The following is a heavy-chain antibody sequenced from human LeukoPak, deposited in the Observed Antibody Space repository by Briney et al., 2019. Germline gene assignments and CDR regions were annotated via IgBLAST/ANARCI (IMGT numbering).Heavy chain of an antibody. J-gene: IGHJ5*02. CDR1: GGTFSSYA. D-gene: IGHD5-18*01. CDR3: ARVDSYGYWGSSGFDP. Sequence: SVKVSCKASGGTFSSYAISWVRQAPGQGLEWMGGIIPIFGTANYAQKFQGRVTITADESTSTAYMELSSLRSEDTAVYYCARVDSYGYWGSSGFDPWGQGTLVTVSS. CDR2: IIPIFGTA. V-gene: IGHV1-69*13.